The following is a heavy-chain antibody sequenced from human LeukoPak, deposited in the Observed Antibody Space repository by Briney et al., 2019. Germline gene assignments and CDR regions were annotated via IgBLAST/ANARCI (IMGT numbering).Heavy chain of an antibody. J-gene: IGHJ4*02. V-gene: IGHV3-7*03. CDR3: ARGWSGFEY. D-gene: IGHD6-13*01. Sequence: GGSLRLSCAASGFTFSSYSMNWVRRAPGKGLEWVANIKQDGSERNYVDSVKGRFTISRDNGKNSLYLQMISLRAEDTAVYYCARGWSGFEYWGQGTLVTVSS. CDR2: IKQDGSER. CDR1: GFTFSSYS.